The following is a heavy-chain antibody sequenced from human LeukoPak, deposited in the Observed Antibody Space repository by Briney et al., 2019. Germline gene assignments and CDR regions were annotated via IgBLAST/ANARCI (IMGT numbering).Heavy chain of an antibody. CDR3: AGAVTGYYLSHYYFPY. CDR1: GDSISSGDYY. D-gene: IGHD3-9*01. Sequence: PSDTLSLTCTVSGDSISSGDYYWTWFRQPPGKGLEWIVYIYYNGITYYNPSLKSRVIISVDQPKKQFSLKLSSVTAADTAVYYCAGAVTGYYLSHYYFPYWGRGTLVTVSS. J-gene: IGHJ4*02. CDR2: IYYNGIT. V-gene: IGHV4-30-4*02.